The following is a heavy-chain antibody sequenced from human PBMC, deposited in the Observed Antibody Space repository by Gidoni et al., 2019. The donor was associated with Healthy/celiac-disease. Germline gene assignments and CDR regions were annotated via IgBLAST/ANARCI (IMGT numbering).Heavy chain of an antibody. CDR2: ISGSGGIT. D-gene: IGHD6-19*01. J-gene: IGHJ4*02. Sequence: EVQLLESGGGLLQPGGSRRHSCAASGLTLRSYAMSWVRQAPGKGVKWVAAISGSGGITYYADSVKGRFTISRDNSKNTLYLQMNSLRAEDTAVYYCAKSKDSSGWINFDYWGQGTLVPVSS. CDR1: GLTLRSYA. CDR3: AKSKDSSGWINFDY. V-gene: IGHV3-23*01.